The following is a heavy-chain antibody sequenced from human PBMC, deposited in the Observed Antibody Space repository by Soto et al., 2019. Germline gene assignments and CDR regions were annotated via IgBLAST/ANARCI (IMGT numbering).Heavy chain of an antibody. CDR1: GGTFSSYA. V-gene: IGHV1-69*01. J-gene: IGHJ6*02. D-gene: IGHD4-17*01. CDR2: IIPIFGTA. Sequence: QVQLVQSGAEVKKPGSSVKVSCKASGGTFSSYAISWVRQAPGQGLEWMGGIIPIFGTANYAQKFQGRVTITADESTSTAYVERGSRRYEETAVYYCARPDYGGNEEGGNPAPPNREYYDYGMDVWGQGTTVTVSS. CDR3: ARPDYGGNEEGGNPAPPNREYYDYGMDV.